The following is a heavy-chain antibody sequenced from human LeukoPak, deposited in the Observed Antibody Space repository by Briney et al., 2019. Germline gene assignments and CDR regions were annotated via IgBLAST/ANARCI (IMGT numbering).Heavy chain of an antibody. CDR2: ITGRGGSP. Sequence: PGGSLRLSCAASGFALNSCAMTWVRQAPGKGLEWVSAITGRGGSPYYTDSVKGRFTISRDGSKNTLFLEMNSLRAEDAAVYYCARSPTYYYHGPKLGIDYWGQGTLVIVSS. J-gene: IGHJ4*02. V-gene: IGHV3-23*01. CDR1: GFALNSCA. D-gene: IGHD3-10*01. CDR3: ARSPTYYYHGPKLGIDY.